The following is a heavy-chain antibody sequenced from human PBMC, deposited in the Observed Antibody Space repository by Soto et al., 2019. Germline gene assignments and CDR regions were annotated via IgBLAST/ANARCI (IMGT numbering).Heavy chain of an antibody. Sequence: SETLSLTCTVSGGSISSSSYYWGWIRQPPGKGLEWIGSIYYSGSTYYNPSLKSRVTISVDTSKNQFSLKLSSVTAADTAVYYCARQGGGSSSWYPKSYYYYGMDVWGQGTTVTVSS. CDR1: GGSISSSSYY. CDR3: ARQGGGSSSWYPKSYYYYGMDV. CDR2: IYYSGST. J-gene: IGHJ6*02. V-gene: IGHV4-39*01. D-gene: IGHD6-13*01.